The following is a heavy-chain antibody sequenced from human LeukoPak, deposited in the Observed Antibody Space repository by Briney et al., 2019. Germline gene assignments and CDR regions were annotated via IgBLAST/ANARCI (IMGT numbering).Heavy chain of an antibody. CDR3: AKESPSVAFGI. CDR2: ISYDGSNK. CDR1: GFTFSSYG. J-gene: IGHJ3*02. Sequence: GGSLRLSCAASGFTFSSYGMHWVRQAPGKGLEWVAVISYDGSNKYYADSVKGRFTISRDNSKNTLYLQMNSLRAEDTAVYYCAKESPSVAFGIWGQGTMVTVSS. V-gene: IGHV3-30*18.